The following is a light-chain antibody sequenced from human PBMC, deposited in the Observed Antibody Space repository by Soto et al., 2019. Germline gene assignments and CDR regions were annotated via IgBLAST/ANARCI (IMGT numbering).Light chain of an antibody. CDR3: CSYAGSYILV. J-gene: IGLJ3*02. CDR1: SSDVGRYNY. Sequence: QSALTQPRSVSGSPGQSVTISCTGTSSDVGRYNYVSWYQHHPGKAPKLMIYGVNERPSGVPDRFSGSKSGNTASLTISGLQAEDEADYHCCSYAGSYILVFGGVTK. V-gene: IGLV2-11*01. CDR2: GVN.